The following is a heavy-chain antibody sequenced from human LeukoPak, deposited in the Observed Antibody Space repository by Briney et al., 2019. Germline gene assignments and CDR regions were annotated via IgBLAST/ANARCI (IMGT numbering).Heavy chain of an antibody. D-gene: IGHD1-1*01. Sequence: NPSETLSLTCTVSGGSISSGGYSWSWIRQPPGKGLEWIGYIYYSGSTYYNPSLKSRVTMSVDTSKNQFSLKLSSVTAADTAVYYCARDRGTWNDDGFDYWGQGTLVTVSS. V-gene: IGHV4-30-4*07. CDR3: ARDRGTWNDDGFDY. CDR2: IYYSGST. J-gene: IGHJ4*02. CDR1: GGSISSGGYS.